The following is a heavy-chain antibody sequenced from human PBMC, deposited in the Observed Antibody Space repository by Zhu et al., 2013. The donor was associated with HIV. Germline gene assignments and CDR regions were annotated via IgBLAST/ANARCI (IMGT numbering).Heavy chain of an antibody. J-gene: IGHJ5*02. CDR1: GYTLTELS. CDR3: ATVAKDYGDYFWFDP. CDR2: FDPEDGET. Sequence: QVQLVQSGAEAKTFGAAVKVSCKVSGYTLTELSMHWVRQAPGKGLEWMGGFDPEDGETIYAQKFQGRVTMTEDTSTDTAYMELSSLRSEDTAVYYCATVAKDYGDYFWFDPWGQGTLVTVSS. D-gene: IGHD4-17*01. V-gene: IGHV1-24*01.